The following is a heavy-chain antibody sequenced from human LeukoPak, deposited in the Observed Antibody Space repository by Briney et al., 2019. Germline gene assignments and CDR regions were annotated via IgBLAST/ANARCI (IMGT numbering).Heavy chain of an antibody. Sequence: SETLSLTCTVSGGSISSYYWSWIRQPPGKGLEWIGYIYYSGSTNYSPSLKSRVTISVDTSKNQFSLKLSSVTAADTAVYYCARGMITFGGVIVIGYWGQGTLVTVSS. V-gene: IGHV4-59*12. D-gene: IGHD3-16*02. CDR3: ARGMITFGGVIVIGY. CDR1: GGSISSYY. J-gene: IGHJ4*02. CDR2: IYYSGST.